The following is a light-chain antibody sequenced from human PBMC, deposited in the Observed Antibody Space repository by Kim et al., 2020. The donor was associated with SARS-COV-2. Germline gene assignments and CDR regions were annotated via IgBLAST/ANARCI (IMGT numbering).Light chain of an antibody. CDR3: ATWDVSLSCWV. CDR1: SSNIGSHF. V-gene: IGLV1-47*02. CDR2: SDN. J-gene: IGLJ3*02. Sequence: QSVLTQPPSVSGTPGQRVTISCSGSSSNIGSHFVNWFQQLPGTAPKLLIYSDNQRPSGVPDRFSGSKADPSASLAISGLRSDDGADYYCATWDVSLSCWVFGGGSKVTVL.